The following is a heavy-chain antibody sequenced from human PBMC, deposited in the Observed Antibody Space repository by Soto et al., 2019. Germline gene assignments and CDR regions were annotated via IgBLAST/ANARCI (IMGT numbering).Heavy chain of an antibody. CDR1: GGSFSGFY. D-gene: IGHD6-6*01. Sequence: SETLSLTCAVYGGSFSGFYWTWIRQPPGKSLEWIGEINHSGSTYYSPSLNSRVTISIDTSRKQFSLNLSSVTAADTGVYYCARIIRGIAGRPSHFGDFWGQGTPVTVSS. V-gene: IGHV4-34*01. CDR3: ARIIRGIAGRPSHFGDF. J-gene: IGHJ4*02. CDR2: INHSGST.